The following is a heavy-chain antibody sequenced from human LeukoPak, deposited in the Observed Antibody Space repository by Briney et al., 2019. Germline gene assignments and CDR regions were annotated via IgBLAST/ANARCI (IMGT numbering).Heavy chain of an antibody. V-gene: IGHV4-30-4*01. CDR2: IYYSGST. CDR1: GGSISSGDYY. J-gene: IGHJ3*02. D-gene: IGHD5-18*01. Sequence: SETLSLTCTVSGGSISSGDYYWSWIRQPPGKGLEWIGYIYYSGSTYYNPSLKSRITISVDTSKKHFSLQLSSVTAADTAVYFCARVGYNYGYLKGAFDIWGQGTMVTVSS. CDR3: ARVGYNYGYLKGAFDI.